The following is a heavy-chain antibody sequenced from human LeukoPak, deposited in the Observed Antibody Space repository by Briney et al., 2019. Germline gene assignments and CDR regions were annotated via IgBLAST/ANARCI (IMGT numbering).Heavy chain of an antibody. CDR1: GGSISSYY. D-gene: IGHD5-24*01. Sequence: PSETLSLTCTVSGGSISSYYWSWIRQPAGKGLEWIGRIHTSGSTNYNPSLKSRVTISVDTSKNQFSLKLSSVTAADTAVYYCARRTRLTGRWLQFRSFGYFDYWGQGTLVTVSS. CDR3: ARRTRLTGRWLQFRSFGYFDY. CDR2: IHTSGST. J-gene: IGHJ4*02. V-gene: IGHV4-4*07.